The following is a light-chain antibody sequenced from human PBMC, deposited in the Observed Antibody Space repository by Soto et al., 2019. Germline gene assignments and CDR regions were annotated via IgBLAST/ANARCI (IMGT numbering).Light chain of an antibody. CDR1: QSISSS. CDR3: RQYNSYSWT. V-gene: IGKV1-5*01. Sequence: DIQMTQSPSSLSPSVGDRVTITCRASQSISSSLNWYQKKPGKAPKLLIYAASSLQSGVPSRFSGSGSGTEFTLTISSLQPDDFATYYCRQYNSYSWTFGQGTKVDIK. J-gene: IGKJ1*01. CDR2: AAS.